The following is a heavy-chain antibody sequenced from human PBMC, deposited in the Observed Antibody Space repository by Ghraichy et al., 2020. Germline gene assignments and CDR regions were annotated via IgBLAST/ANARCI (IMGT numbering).Heavy chain of an antibody. D-gene: IGHD1-7*01. CDR1: GGSFSGYY. CDR3: ARGATTWHY. J-gene: IGHJ4*02. V-gene: IGHV4-34*01. Sequence: SETLSLTCAVYGGSFSGYYWSWIRQPPGKGLEWIGEINHSGSTNHNPSLKSRVTISVDTSKNQFSLKLSSVTAADTAVYYCARGATTWHYWGQGTLVTVSS. CDR2: INHSGST.